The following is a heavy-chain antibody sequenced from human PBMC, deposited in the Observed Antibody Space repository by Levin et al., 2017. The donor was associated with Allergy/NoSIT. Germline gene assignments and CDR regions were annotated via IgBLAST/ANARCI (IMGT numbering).Heavy chain of an antibody. V-gene: IGHV4-31*03. Sequence: LSQTLSLTCTVSGGSISGGGYHWTWIRQHPEKGLEWIGYIYYSGSTFYNPSLKSRLMISGDTSKNQFSLNVSSVTAADTAVYYCAREDGSTFDFWGQGALVTVAS. CDR3: AREDGSTFDF. CDR2: IYYSGST. D-gene: IGHD2-2*03. CDR1: GGSISGGGYH. J-gene: IGHJ4*02.